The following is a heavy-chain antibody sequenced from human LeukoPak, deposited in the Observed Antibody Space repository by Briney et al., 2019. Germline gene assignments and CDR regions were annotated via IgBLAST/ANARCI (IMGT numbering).Heavy chain of an antibody. J-gene: IGHJ2*01. CDR1: GFTFSSYA. D-gene: IGHD3/OR15-3a*01. CDR3: AKGGFGTGYYKGAPVDL. Sequence: GGSLRLSCAASGFTFSSYAMSWVRQAPGKGLEWVSAISASGGSTYYADSVKGRFTISRDNSKDTLYLQMNSLRAEDTAVYYCAKGGFGTGYYKGAPVDLWGRGTLVTVSS. CDR2: ISASGGST. V-gene: IGHV3-23*01.